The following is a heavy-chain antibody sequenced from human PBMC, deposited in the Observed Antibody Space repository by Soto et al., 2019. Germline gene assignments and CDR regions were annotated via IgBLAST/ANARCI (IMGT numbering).Heavy chain of an antibody. CDR1: GFTFSSYG. CDR2: ISYDGSNK. CDR3: AKDQIVVATVTTLYYYYGMDV. J-gene: IGHJ6*02. V-gene: IGHV3-30*18. Sequence: PGGSLRLSCAASGFTFSSYGMHWVRQAPGKGLEWVAVISYDGSNKYYADSVKGRFTISRDNSKNTLYLQMNSLRAEDTAVYYCAKDQIVVATVTTLYYYYGMDVWGQGTTVTVSS. D-gene: IGHD4-4*01.